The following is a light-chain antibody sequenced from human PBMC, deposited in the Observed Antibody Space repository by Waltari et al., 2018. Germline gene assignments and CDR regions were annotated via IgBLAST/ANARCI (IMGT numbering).Light chain of an antibody. CDR3: QHYVRLPVT. CDR1: QSVRGT. V-gene: IGKV3-20*01. CDR2: AAS. Sequence: IVLTQSPGTLSLYPGARATLSCRASQSVRGTLALYQQKPRPPPRLLIYAASIRATGIPDRFSGSGSGTDFTLTISRLEPEDFAVYYCQHYVRLPVTFGQGTKVEIK. J-gene: IGKJ1*01.